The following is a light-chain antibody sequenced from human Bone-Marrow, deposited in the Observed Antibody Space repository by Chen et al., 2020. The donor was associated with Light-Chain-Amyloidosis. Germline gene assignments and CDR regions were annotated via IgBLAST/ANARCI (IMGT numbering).Light chain of an antibody. Sequence: SYVLTQPSSVSVAPGQTATIACGGNNIGSTSVHWYQQTPGQAPLRVVYDGSDRPSGSPERLSGYNSGNAATLTISRVEAGDEADYYCQVWERSSDRPVFGGGTKLAVL. J-gene: IGLJ3*02. CDR3: QVWERSSDRPV. V-gene: IGLV3-21*02. CDR2: DGS. CDR1: NIGSTS.